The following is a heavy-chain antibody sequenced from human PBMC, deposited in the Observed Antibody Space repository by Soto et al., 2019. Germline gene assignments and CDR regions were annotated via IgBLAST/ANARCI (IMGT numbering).Heavy chain of an antibody. CDR3: ARIGVSYGRESPDFDS. CDR2: ISGFNGNT. D-gene: IGHD4-17*01. CDR1: GYTFNFYG. Sequence: QVQLVQSGAEVKKPEASVKVSCKASGYTFNFYGITWVRQAPGQGLEWMGWISGFNGNTNYAADLQGRVTMTTDTSTSTAYMELRGLRSDDTAVYYCARIGVSYGRESPDFDSWGQGTLVTVSS. V-gene: IGHV1-18*01. J-gene: IGHJ4*02.